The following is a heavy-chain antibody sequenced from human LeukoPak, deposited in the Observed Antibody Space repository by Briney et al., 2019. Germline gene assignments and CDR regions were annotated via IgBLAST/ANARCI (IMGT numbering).Heavy chain of an antibody. CDR1: GFTFSNYW. J-gene: IGHJ4*02. D-gene: IGHD4-17*01. V-gene: IGHV3-74*01. CDR2: INSDGSST. CDR3: AKGRATVIDY. Sequence: PGGSLRLSCAASGFTFSNYWMHWVRQAPGKGLVWVSRINSDGSSTTSADSVKGRFTISRDNAKNTLYLQMNSLRAEDTAVYYCAKGRATVIDYWGQGTPVTVSS.